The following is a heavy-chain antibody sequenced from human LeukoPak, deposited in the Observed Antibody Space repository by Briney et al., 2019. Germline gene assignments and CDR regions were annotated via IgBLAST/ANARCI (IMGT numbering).Heavy chain of an antibody. V-gene: IGHV1-2*02. Sequence: GASVKVSCKASGYTFTGYYMHWVRQAPGQGLEWMGWINPNSGGTNYAQKFQGRVTMTRDTSISTAYMELSRLRSDDTAVYYCARLGGGYISVYYYYYGMDVWGQGTTVTVSS. D-gene: IGHD5-12*01. CDR2: INPNSGGT. CDR3: ARLGGGYISVYYYYYGMDV. CDR1: GYTFTGYY. J-gene: IGHJ6*02.